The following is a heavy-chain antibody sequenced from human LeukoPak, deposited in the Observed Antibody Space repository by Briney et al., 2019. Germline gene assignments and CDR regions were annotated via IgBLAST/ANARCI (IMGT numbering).Heavy chain of an antibody. CDR2: IYNSGST. V-gene: IGHV4-59*01. CDR1: GSSISGYH. J-gene: IGHJ4*02. CDR3: VRAYDY. Sequence: SETLSLTCSVSGSSISGYHWSWIRQPPGKGLEWLGYIYNSGSTNYNPSLKRQVTISVDTSKNQFSLKLSSVTAADTAVYYCVRAYDYWGQGTLVTVSS.